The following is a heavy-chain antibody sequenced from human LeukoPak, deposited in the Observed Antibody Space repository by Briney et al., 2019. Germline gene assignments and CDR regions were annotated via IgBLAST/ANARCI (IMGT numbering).Heavy chain of an antibody. Sequence: GGSLRLSCAASGFTFSTCSMNWIRQAPGKGLEWVSYISSSSSTIYYADSVKGRFTISRDNAKNSLYLQMNSLRAEDTAVYYCARGSTYYDSSGQVPFDYWGQGTLVTVSS. D-gene: IGHD3-22*01. J-gene: IGHJ4*02. V-gene: IGHV3-48*01. CDR1: GFTFSTCS. CDR3: ARGSTYYDSSGQVPFDY. CDR2: ISSSSSTI.